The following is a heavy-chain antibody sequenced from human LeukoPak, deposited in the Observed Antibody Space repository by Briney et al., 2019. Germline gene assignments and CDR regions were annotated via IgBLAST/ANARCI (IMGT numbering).Heavy chain of an antibody. CDR2: IYYSGST. Sequence: PSETLSLTCTVSGVSISSGDYYWSWIRQPPGKGLEWIGYIYYSGSTYYNPSLKSRVTISVDTSKNQFSLKLSSVTAADTAVYYCARVPQIGDFWSGYYRSDWFDPWGQGTLVTVSS. D-gene: IGHD3-3*01. CDR3: ARVPQIGDFWSGYYRSDWFDP. J-gene: IGHJ5*02. CDR1: GVSISSGDYY. V-gene: IGHV4-30-4*01.